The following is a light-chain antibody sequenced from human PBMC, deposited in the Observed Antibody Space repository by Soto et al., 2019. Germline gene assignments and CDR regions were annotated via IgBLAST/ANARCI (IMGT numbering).Light chain of an antibody. Sequence: QSVLTQPGSVSGSPGQSITITCKGTSSDVGGYNYVSWYQQHPGKAPKVLISDVSNRPSGISNRFSGSKSGNTASLTISGLQAEDEADYYCSSYTSIDTWVFGTGTKVTVL. V-gene: IGLV2-14*03. CDR3: SSYTSIDTWV. J-gene: IGLJ1*01. CDR1: SSDVGGYNY. CDR2: DVS.